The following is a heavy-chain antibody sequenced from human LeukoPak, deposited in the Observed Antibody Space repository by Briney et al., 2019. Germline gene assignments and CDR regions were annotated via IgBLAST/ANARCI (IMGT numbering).Heavy chain of an antibody. CDR2: INHSGST. Sequence: SETLSLTCTVSGGSISSGSYYWSWIRQPPGKGLEWIGEINHSGSTNYNPSLKSRVTISVDTSKNQFSLKLSSVTAADTAVYYCARRGYSYGFDYWGQGTLVTISS. CDR3: ARRGYSYGFDY. D-gene: IGHD5-18*01. CDR1: GGSISSGSYY. J-gene: IGHJ4*02. V-gene: IGHV4-39*07.